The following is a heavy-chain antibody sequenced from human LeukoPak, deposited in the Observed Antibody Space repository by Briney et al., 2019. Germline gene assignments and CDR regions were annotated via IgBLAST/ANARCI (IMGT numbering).Heavy chain of an antibody. CDR1: GFTFSTYA. Sequence: PGGSLRLSCAASGFTFSTYAMTWVRQAPGKGLEWVSGISAGGDRTYYADSVKGRFTISRDNSKNTLYLQMNSLRAEDTAEYYCARSTVGTSCCTAVDYWGQGTLVTVPS. J-gene: IGHJ4*02. CDR2: ISAGGDRT. V-gene: IGHV3-23*01. D-gene: IGHD1-26*01. CDR3: ARSTVGTSCCTAVDY.